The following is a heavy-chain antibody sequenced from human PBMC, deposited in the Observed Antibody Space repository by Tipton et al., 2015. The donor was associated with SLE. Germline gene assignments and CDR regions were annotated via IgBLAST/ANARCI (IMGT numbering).Heavy chain of an antibody. CDR1: GASFSGYY. V-gene: IGHV4-34*01. CDR3: ARGSVVADDF. CDR2: INHSGGT. Sequence: TLSLTCAVYGASFSGYYWSWIRQPPGKGLEWIGEINHSGGTNYHPSLKSRVTISVDTSKNQLSLKLTSVTAADTAVYYCARGSVVADDFWGQGTLVTVSS. D-gene: IGHD2-15*01. J-gene: IGHJ4*02.